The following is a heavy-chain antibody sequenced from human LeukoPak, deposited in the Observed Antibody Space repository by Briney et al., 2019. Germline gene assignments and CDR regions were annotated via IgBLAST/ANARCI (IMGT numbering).Heavy chain of an antibody. CDR3: ARELGYYYDSIGY. CDR1: GFTSSSYS. D-gene: IGHD3-22*01. Sequence: GGSLRLSCAASGFTSSSYSMNWVRQAPGKGLEWVSSVSSSSSYIYYADSVKGRFTISRDNAKNSLYLQMNSLRAEDTAVYYCARELGYYYDSIGYWGQGTLVTVSS. J-gene: IGHJ4*02. CDR2: VSSSSSYI. V-gene: IGHV3-21*01.